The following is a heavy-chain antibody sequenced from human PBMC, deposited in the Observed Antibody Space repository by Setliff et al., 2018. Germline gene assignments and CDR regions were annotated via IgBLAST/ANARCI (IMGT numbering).Heavy chain of an antibody. CDR1: GYTFTNHY. V-gene: IGHV1-46*01. CDR2: INPGGGNT. D-gene: IGHD6-19*01. Sequence: ASVKVSCKASGYTFTNHYMHWVRQAPGQGLEWMGMINPGGGNTTYAQKFQGRVTMTRDTSTSTVYMELSSLRTEDTAVYYCARVGGYASAWHGIEAFDIWGQGTKVTVSS. J-gene: IGHJ3*02. CDR3: ARVGGYASAWHGIEAFDI.